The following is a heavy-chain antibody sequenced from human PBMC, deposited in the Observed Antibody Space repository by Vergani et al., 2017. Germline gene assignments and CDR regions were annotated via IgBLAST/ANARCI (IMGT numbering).Heavy chain of an antibody. CDR2: IYYSGST. Sequence: QLQLQESAPGLVKPSETLSLTCTVSGGSISSSSYYWGWIRQPPGKGLEWIGSIYYSGSTYYNPSLKSRVTISVDTSKNQFSLKLSSVTAADTAVYYCARVPNDTPGGGAFDIWGQGTMVTVSS. D-gene: IGHD3-22*01. CDR3: ARVPNDTPGGGAFDI. J-gene: IGHJ3*02. CDR1: GGSISSSSYY. V-gene: IGHV4-39*07.